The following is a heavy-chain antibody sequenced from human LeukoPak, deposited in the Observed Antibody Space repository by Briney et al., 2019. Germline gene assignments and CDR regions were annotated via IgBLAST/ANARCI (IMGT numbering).Heavy chain of an antibody. Sequence: GGSLRLSCAASGFTFSTSGMHWVRQAPGKGLEWVAFIHDDGSNRYYPDSVEGRFTISRDNSKNTLYLHMNSLRPEDTAVYYCAKDGLNMLQGVIIANNFYFHSWGQGSLVTVAS. D-gene: IGHD3-10*01. CDR2: IHDDGSNR. J-gene: IGHJ4*02. V-gene: IGHV3-30*02. CDR3: AKDGLNMLQGVIIANNFYFHS. CDR1: GFTFSTSG.